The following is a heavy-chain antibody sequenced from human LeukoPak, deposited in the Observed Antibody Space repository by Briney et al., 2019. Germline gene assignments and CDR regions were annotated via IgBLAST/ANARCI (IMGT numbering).Heavy chain of an antibody. J-gene: IGHJ6*03. V-gene: IGHV3-30*02. CDR2: IRYDGSNK. Sequence: PGGSLRLSCAASGFTFSSYGMHWVRQAPGKGLEWVAFIRYDGSNKYYADSVKGRFTISRDNSKNTLYLQMNSLRAEDTAVYYCAKDHSYASIAARPYYYYYMDVWGKGTTVTVSS. D-gene: IGHD6-6*01. CDR3: AKDHSYASIAARPYYYYYMDV. CDR1: GFTFSSYG.